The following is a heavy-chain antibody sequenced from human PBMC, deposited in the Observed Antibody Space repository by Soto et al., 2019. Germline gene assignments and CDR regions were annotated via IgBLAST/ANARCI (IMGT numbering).Heavy chain of an antibody. J-gene: IGHJ3*02. CDR1: GGTFSSYA. CDR3: ASSYYYDSSGYYGAFDI. Sequence: GASVKVSCKASGGTFSSYAISWVRQAPGQGLEWMGGIIPIFGTANYAQKFQGRVTITADESTSTAYMELSSLRSEDTAVYYCASSYYYDSSGYYGAFDIWGQGTMVTVSS. D-gene: IGHD3-22*01. CDR2: IIPIFGTA. V-gene: IGHV1-69*13.